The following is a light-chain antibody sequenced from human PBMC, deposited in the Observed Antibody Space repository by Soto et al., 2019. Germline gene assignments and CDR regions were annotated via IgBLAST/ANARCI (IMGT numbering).Light chain of an antibody. CDR3: TSYTSSRTWV. J-gene: IGLJ3*02. Sequence: QSALTQPPSVSGSPGQSVTISCTGTSSDVGSYNRVSWYQQPPGTAPKLMIYEVTNRPSGVPNRFSASKSGNTASLTISGLQAEDEDDYYCTSYTSSRTWVFGGGTKVTVL. V-gene: IGLV2-18*02. CDR2: EVT. CDR1: SSDVGSYNR.